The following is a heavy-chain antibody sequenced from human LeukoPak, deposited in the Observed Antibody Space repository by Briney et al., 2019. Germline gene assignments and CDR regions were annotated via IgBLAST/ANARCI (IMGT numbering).Heavy chain of an antibody. CDR2: INKDGSEI. CDR3: ARDRSAARLYFFDY. J-gene: IGHJ4*02. Sequence: PGGSLRLSCEASGFTFSTYPMSWVRQAPGKGLQWVANINKDGSEIFYVDSVKGRFTISRDNAKNSLYLQMNSLRADDTAVYYCARDRSAARLYFFDYWGQGTLATVSS. V-gene: IGHV3-7*01. D-gene: IGHD6-6*01. CDR1: GFTFSTYP.